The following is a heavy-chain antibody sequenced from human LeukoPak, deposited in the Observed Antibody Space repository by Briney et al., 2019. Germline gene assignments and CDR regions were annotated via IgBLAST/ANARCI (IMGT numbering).Heavy chain of an antibody. CDR2: INPNSGGT. J-gene: IGHJ5*02. Sequence: ASVKVSCKASGYTFTDYYIHWVRQAPGQGLEWMAWINPNSGGTNYAQKFQGRVTITRDTAISTAYMELSRLRSDDTAVYYCAREWSGSGYYPSNWFDPWGQGTLVTVPS. CDR1: GYTFTDYY. CDR3: AREWSGSGYYPSNWFDP. V-gene: IGHV1-2*02. D-gene: IGHD3-22*01.